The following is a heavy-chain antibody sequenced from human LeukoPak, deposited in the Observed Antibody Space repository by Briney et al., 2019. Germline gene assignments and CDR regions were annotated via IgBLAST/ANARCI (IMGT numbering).Heavy chain of an antibody. Sequence: WASVRVSCKASGYTFSDHDVNWVRQAPGQGLEWMGWMNSNTGNTGYAQNLQGRVTMTRTNSITTAYMELSSLTSDDTAAYYCARGGGGEYLDWFDFWGQGTLVIVSS. CDR3: ARGGGGEYLDWFDF. V-gene: IGHV1-8*01. CDR1: GYTFSDHD. D-gene: IGHD4-17*01. J-gene: IGHJ5*01. CDR2: MNSNTGNT.